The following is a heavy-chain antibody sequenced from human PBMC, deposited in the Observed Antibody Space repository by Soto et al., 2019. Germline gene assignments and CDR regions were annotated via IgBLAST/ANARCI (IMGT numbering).Heavy chain of an antibody. CDR3: AKGLSVIQEWIIDGH. J-gene: IGHJ4*02. CDR1: GESLSTYY. CDR2: ITHSGFT. D-gene: IGHD5-18*01. Sequence: PSETLSLTCAVYGESLSTYYWHWVRQTPGKGLEWIGQITHSGFTDYNPSLKSRVTMSVDTSKNQFSLKLSSLTAADTAVYYCAKGLSVIQEWIIDGHWGQGTQVTAPQ. V-gene: IGHV4-34*01.